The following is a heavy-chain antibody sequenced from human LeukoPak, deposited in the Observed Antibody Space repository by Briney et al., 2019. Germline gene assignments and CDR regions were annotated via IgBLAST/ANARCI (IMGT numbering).Heavy chain of an antibody. CDR3: ARGYGYHDSSGYYDYYYYMDV. CDR1: GGSISSYY. Sequence: PSETLSLTCSVSGGSISSYYWSWIRQPPGKGLEWIGYIYYSGSTNYNPSLKSRVTISVDTSKNQFSLKLSSVTAADTAVYYCARGYGYHDSSGYYDYYYYMDVWGKGTTVTVSS. CDR2: IYYSGST. J-gene: IGHJ6*03. D-gene: IGHD3-22*01. V-gene: IGHV4-59*08.